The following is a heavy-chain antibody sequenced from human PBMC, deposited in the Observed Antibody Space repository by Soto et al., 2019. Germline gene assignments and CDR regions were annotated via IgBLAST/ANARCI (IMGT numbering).Heavy chain of an antibody. CDR3: ARVSSRSWYGGPAWFDP. CDR1: GGSISXSNW. D-gene: IGHD6-13*01. V-gene: IGHV4-4*02. J-gene: IGHJ5*02. Sequence: PSETLSLTCAVSGGSISXSNWWSWVRQPPVKGLECIGEIYHSGSTNYNPSLKSRVTISVDKSKNQFSLKLSSVTAADTAVYYCARVSSRSWYGGPAWFDPWGQGTLVTVSS. CDR2: IYHSGST.